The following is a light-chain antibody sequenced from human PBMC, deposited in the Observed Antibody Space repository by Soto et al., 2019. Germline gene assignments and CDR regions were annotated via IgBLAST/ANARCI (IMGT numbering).Light chain of an antibody. Sequence: EIVRTQSPATLSVSPVETASVSFRASQSAGNFLAWYQQKPGQAPRLLIYYISTRATGIPARFSGSGSGTEFTLTINSLQSEDSAVYYCQQHNQWPITFGQGTRLEIK. CDR1: QSAGNF. J-gene: IGKJ5*01. CDR3: QQHNQWPIT. V-gene: IGKV3D-15*01. CDR2: YIS.